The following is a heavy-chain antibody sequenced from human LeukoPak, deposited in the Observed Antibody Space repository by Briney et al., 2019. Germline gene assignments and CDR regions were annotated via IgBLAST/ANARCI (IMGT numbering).Heavy chain of an antibody. Sequence: PSETLSLTCTVSGGSISSYYWSWIRQPPGKGLEWIGYIYYSGSTNYNPSLKSRVTISVDTSKNQFSLKLSSVTAADTAVYYCARGQYDILIGYYTFFDYWGQGTLVTVSS. CDR2: IYYSGST. D-gene: IGHD3-9*01. V-gene: IGHV4-59*01. CDR3: ARGQYDILIGYYTFFDY. CDR1: GGSISSYY. J-gene: IGHJ4*02.